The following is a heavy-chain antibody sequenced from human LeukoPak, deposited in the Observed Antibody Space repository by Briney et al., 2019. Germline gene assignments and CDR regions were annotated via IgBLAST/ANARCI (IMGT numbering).Heavy chain of an antibody. CDR2: ISGSGGST. D-gene: IGHD3-10*01. Sequence: GGSLRLSCAASGFTFSSFGMSWVRQAPGKGLEWVSAISGSGGSTYYADSVKGRFTISRDNSKNTLYLQMNSLRAEDTAVYYCAKLLLWFGENWFDPWGQGTLVTVSS. CDR1: GFTFSSFG. CDR3: AKLLLWFGENWFDP. V-gene: IGHV3-23*01. J-gene: IGHJ5*02.